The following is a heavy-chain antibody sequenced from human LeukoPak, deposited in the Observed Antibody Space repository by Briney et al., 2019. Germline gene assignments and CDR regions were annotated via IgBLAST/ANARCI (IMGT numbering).Heavy chain of an antibody. CDR1: GGSISSGGYY. J-gene: IGHJ3*02. V-gene: IGHV4-30-4*08. Sequence: SETLSLACTVSGGSISSGGYYWSWICQHPGKGLEWIGYIYYSGSTYYNPSLKSRVTISVDTSKNQFSLKLSSVTAADTAVYYCASPYYYDSSGYSDAFDIWGQGTMVTVSS. D-gene: IGHD3-22*01. CDR2: IYYSGST. CDR3: ASPYYYDSSGYSDAFDI.